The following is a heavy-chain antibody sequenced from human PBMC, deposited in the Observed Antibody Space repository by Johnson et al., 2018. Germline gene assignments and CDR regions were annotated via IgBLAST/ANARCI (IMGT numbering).Heavy chain of an antibody. J-gene: IGHJ3*02. CDR1: GFTFSNAW. CDR2: IKSKTEGGTT. D-gene: IGHD2-2*01. V-gene: IGHV3-15*07. Sequence: VQLVQSGGGLVKPGGSLRLSCAASGFTFSNAWMNWVRQAPGKGLEWVGRIKSKTEGGTTDYAVPVKGRFTISRDDSKNTLYLQMNSLKTEDTAVYYCTHRGVVPAAMRPNAFDIWGQGTMVTVSS. CDR3: THRGVVPAAMRPNAFDI.